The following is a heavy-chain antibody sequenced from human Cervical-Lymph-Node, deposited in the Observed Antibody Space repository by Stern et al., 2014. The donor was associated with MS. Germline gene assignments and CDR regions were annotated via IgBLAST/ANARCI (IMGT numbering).Heavy chain of an antibody. CDR2: ISHDGNDE. V-gene: IGHV3-30*18. Sequence: VQLVESGGGVVQPGRSLRLSCAASGFTFTYFGMHWVRQAPGKGLEWVAIISHDGNDEQYTDSVKGRFTISRDNSNNTLYLQMSSLRAEDTAVYYCAKGRTVAGKGVGAFEIWGQGTMVTVSS. D-gene: IGHD6-19*01. J-gene: IGHJ3*02. CDR3: AKGRTVAGKGVGAFEI. CDR1: GFTFTYFG.